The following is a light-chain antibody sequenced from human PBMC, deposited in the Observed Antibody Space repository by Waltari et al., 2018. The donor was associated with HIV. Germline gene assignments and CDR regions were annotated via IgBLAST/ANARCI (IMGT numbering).Light chain of an antibody. CDR3: QQYYSTPYT. J-gene: IGKJ2*01. V-gene: IGKV4-1*01. Sequence: DIVMNQSPDSLAVSLGERATINCKYSQSVLYSSNNKNYLAWYQQKPGQPPKLLIYWASTRESGVPDRFSGSGSGTDFTLTISSLQAEDVAVYYCQQYYSTPYTFGQGTKLEIK. CDR2: WAS. CDR1: QSVLYSSNNKNY.